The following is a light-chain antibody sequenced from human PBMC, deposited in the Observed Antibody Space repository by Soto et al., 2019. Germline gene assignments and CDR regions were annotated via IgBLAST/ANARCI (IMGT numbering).Light chain of an antibody. J-gene: IGKJ1*01. V-gene: IGKV1-27*01. CDR3: QKYDSAART. CDR1: QGISNS. CDR2: GAS. Sequence: DVQMTQSPSSLSASVGDRVTITCRASQGISNSLAWYQQRPGRVPKLLIYGASNLQSEVPSRFSGSGSGTDFTLTISSLQPEDVATYYCQKYDSAARTFGHGTQVDIK.